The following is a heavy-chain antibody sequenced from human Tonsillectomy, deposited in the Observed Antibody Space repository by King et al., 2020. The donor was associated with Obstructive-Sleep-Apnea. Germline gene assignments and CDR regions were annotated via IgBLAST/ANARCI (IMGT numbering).Heavy chain of an antibody. CDR1: GGSFSGYY. Sequence: VQLQQWGAGLLKPSETLSLTCAVYGGSFSGYYWSWIRQPPGKGLEWIGEINHSGSTNYNPSLKSRVTISVDTSKNQFSLTLGSVTAADTAVYYCASGGEGSGSYSNNWFDPWGQGTLVTVSS. CDR2: INHSGST. CDR3: ASGGEGSGSYSNNWFDP. V-gene: IGHV4-34*01. D-gene: IGHD3-10*01. J-gene: IGHJ5*02.